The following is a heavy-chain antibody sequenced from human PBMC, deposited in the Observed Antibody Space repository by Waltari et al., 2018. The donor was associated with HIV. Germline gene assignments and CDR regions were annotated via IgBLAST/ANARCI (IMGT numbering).Heavy chain of an antibody. D-gene: IGHD4-17*01. CDR3: ARCPSLGPHDYDGYFSP. CDR2: IYHNGIT. V-gene: IGHV4-38-2*01. Sequence: QVHLQESGPGLVKPSETLSLSCSVPGFSIGSGDYWVWLRQTPGKGLEWIGNIYHNGITYYNPSLKSRVAISIDTSKNNFSLRLSSVTAADTAVYYCARCPSLGPHDYDGYFSPWGRGTLVTVST. J-gene: IGHJ5*02. CDR1: GFSIGSGDY.